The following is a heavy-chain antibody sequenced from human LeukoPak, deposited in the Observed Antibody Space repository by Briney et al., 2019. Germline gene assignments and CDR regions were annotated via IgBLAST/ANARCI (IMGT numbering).Heavy chain of an antibody. CDR2: VYYSGST. Sequence: SETLSLTCTVSGGSISSYYWSWIRQPPGKGLEWIGYVYYSGSTNYNPSLKSRVTISVDTSKNQFSLKLSSVTAADTAVYYCARDNWNYGSSMDVWGQGTTVTVSS. J-gene: IGHJ6*02. D-gene: IGHD1-7*01. CDR1: GGSISSYY. V-gene: IGHV4-59*01. CDR3: ARDNWNYGSSMDV.